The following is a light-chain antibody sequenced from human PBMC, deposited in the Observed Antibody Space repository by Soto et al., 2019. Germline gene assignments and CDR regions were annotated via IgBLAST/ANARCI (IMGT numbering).Light chain of an antibody. J-gene: IGKJ4*01. V-gene: IGKV3-15*01. CDR3: QRYNNWPLT. CDR1: QGIGST. CDR2: DSS. Sequence: EVVMTQSPATLSVSPGERVTLSCRASQGIGSTLAWYQQKPGQAPSLLIYDSSTRATGIPARFSGSGSGTEFTLTINGLQSEDFAVYYCQRYNNWPLTFGGGTKVDIK.